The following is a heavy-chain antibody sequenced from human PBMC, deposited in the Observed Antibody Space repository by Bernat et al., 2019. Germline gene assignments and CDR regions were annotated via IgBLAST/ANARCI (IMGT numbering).Heavy chain of an antibody. J-gene: IGHJ4*02. CDR3: AKDGTTCGDLYYLDY. CDR2: ISYDGGNK. D-gene: IGHD1-7*01. Sequence: QVQLVESGGGVVQPGRSLRLSCAASGFTFSSYGMHWVRQAPGKGLEWVAVISYDGGNKYYADSVKGRFTISRDNSKNTLYLQMNSLRAEDTAVYYWAKDGTTCGDLYYLDYWGQGTLVTVSS. V-gene: IGHV3-30*18. CDR1: GFTFSSYG.